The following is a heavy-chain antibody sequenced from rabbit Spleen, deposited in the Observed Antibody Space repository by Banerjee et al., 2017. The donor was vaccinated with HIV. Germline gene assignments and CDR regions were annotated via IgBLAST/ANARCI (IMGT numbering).Heavy chain of an antibody. CDR3: ARSIVPWLGLTRLDL. Sequence: QLVESGGGLVQPGGSLKLSCKASGIDFTNYYITWVRQAPGKGLEWIGIIYAAKGSTDYASWVNGRFTISSDNAQSTVDLKMTSLTAADTATYFCARSIVPWLGLTRLDLWGPGTLVTV. CDR1: GIDFTNYY. V-gene: IGHV1S7*01. J-gene: IGHJ3*01. CDR2: IYAAKGST. D-gene: IGHD4-1*01.